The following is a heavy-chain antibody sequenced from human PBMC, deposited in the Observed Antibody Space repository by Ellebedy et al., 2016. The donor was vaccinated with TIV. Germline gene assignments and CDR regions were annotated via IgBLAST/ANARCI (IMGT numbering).Heavy chain of an antibody. CDR3: ARGRRYCSSTSCYKNRPDTPGYYYYYMDV. Sequence: SETLSLXCAVYGGSFSGYYWSWIRQPPGKGLEWIGEINHSGSTNYNPSLKSRVTISVDTSKNQFSLKLSSVTAADTAVYYCARGRRYCSSTSCYKNRPDTPGYYYYYMDVWGKGTTVTVSS. J-gene: IGHJ6*03. CDR2: INHSGST. D-gene: IGHD2-2*02. V-gene: IGHV4-34*01. CDR1: GGSFSGYY.